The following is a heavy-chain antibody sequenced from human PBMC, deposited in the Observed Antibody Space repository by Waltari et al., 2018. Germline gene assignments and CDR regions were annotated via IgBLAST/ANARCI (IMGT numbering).Heavy chain of an antibody. CDR1: GGSISTNYN. CDR2: MQYRGST. J-gene: IGHJ1*01. Sequence: QLQLHESGPGLVKPSETLSLTRTVPGGSISTNYNWGWIRQPPGKGLEWMGNMQYRGSTFYNPSLKSRVTISLDTSKNQFSLRLSSVGAADTAVYFCGRIAFGDDGGYFQHWGQGTLVTVSS. CDR3: GRIAFGDDGGYFQH. D-gene: IGHD4-17*01. V-gene: IGHV4-39*01.